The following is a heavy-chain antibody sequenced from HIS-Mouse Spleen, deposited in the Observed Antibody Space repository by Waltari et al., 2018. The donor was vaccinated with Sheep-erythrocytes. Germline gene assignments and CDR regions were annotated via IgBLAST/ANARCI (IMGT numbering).Heavy chain of an antibody. D-gene: IGHD1-7*01. V-gene: IGHV3-66*01. J-gene: IGHJ4*02. CDR2: IYSGGST. CDR1: GFTVSSNY. CDR3: ARDALGLSFDY. Sequence: EVQLVESGGGLVQPGGSLRLSCAASGFTVSSNYMSWVRQAPGKGLEWVSVIYSGGSTYYADSGKGRFTIPRDNSKNTLYLQMNSLRAEDTAVYYCARDALGLSFDYWGQGTLVTVSS.